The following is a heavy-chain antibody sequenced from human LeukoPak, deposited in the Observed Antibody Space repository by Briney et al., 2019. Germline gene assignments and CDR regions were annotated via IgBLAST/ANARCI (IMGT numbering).Heavy chain of an antibody. V-gene: IGHV1-2*02. CDR2: INPNSGGT. Sequence: GASVKVSCKASGYTFTGYYMHWVRQAPGQGLEWMGWINPNSGGTNYAQKFQGRVTMTRDTSISTAYMELSRLRSDDTAVYYCATASGGGSYYDTIDYWGQGTLVTVSS. CDR1: GYTFTGYY. CDR3: ATASGGGSYYDTIDY. J-gene: IGHJ4*02. D-gene: IGHD1-26*01.